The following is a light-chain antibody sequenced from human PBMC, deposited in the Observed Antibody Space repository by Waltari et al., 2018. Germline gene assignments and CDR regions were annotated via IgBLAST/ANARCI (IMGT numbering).Light chain of an antibody. Sequence: QSALTQPASVSGSPGQSITISCTGTNSDVGSYDRVSWYQQHPGKAPKVMISEVSKRPAGVSKRLSGSKSGNTASLTISGLQAEDEADYYCCSYAGSSTFDWVFGGGTKLTVL. CDR1: NSDVGSYDR. J-gene: IGLJ3*02. CDR3: CSYAGSSTFDWV. CDR2: EVS. V-gene: IGLV2-23*02.